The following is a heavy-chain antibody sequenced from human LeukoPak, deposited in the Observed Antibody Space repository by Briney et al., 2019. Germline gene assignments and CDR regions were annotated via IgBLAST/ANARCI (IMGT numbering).Heavy chain of an antibody. J-gene: IGHJ4*02. CDR1: GYTFTTYG. Sequence: SVKVSCRASGYTFTTYGISWLRQAPGQGSEWRGWLSTYNGDTNYAQKFQGRDTLTTDTSTRRVYMELGSLRSDDTAVYYCARRGSVETPMSNWEWWYWGQGTLVTVSS. D-gene: IGHD5-18*01. CDR2: LSTYNGDT. V-gene: IGHV1-18*01. CDR3: ARRGSVETPMSNWEWWY.